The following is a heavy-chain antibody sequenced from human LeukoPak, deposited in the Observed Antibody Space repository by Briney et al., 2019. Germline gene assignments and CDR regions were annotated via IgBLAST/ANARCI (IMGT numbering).Heavy chain of an antibody. CDR3: ARDPSSGSYPGSFDY. D-gene: IGHD1-26*01. CDR2: ISYDGSNK. V-gene: IGHV3-30-3*01. CDR1: GFTFSSYA. J-gene: IGHJ4*02. Sequence: GGSLRLSCAASGFTFSSYAMHWVRQAPGKGLEWVAVISYDGSNKYYADSVKGRFTISRGNSKNTLYLQMNSLRAEDTAVYYCARDPSSGSYPGSFDYWGQGTLVTVSS.